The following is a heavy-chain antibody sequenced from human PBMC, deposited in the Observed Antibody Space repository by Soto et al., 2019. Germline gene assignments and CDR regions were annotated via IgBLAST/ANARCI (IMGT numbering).Heavy chain of an antibody. CDR2: IYYSGST. CDR3: ASRGRGSGSYYRDSFDY. D-gene: IGHD3-10*01. J-gene: IGHJ4*02. CDR1: GGSISSSSYY. Sequence: PSETLSLSCTVSGGSISSSSYYWGWIRQPPGKGLEWIGSIYYSGSTYYNPSLKSRVTISVDTSKNQFSLKLSSVTAADTAVYYCASRGRGSGSYYRDSFDYWGQGTLVTVSS. V-gene: IGHV4-39*01.